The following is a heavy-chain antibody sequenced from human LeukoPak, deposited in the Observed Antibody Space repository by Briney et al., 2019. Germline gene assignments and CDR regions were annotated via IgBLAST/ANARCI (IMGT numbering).Heavy chain of an antibody. CDR3: ARESGSLTKVTYYGLDI. CDR1: GFIFSPYA. Sequence: PGGSLRLSCAPSGFIFSPYAMHWVRQAPGRGLEWVASIDDTGTHYAASVKGRFDISRDISKNTVSLHLNNVRADDTGLYFCARESGSLTKVTYYGLDIWGPGTTVAVTS. CDR2: IDDTGT. D-gene: IGHD3-3*01. V-gene: IGHV3-66*01. J-gene: IGHJ6*02.